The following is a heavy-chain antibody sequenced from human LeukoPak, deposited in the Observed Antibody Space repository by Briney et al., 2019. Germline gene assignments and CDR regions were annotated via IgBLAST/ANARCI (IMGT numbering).Heavy chain of an antibody. CDR2: INHSGST. D-gene: IGHD3-22*01. Sequence: SETLSLTCAVYGGSFSGYYWSWIRQPPGKGLEWIGEINHSGSTNYNPSLKSRVTLSVDTSKNQFSLKLSSVTAADTAVYYCARGDSSGYYYEWVDPWGQGTLVTVSS. CDR1: GGSFSGYY. CDR3: ARGDSSGYYYEWVDP. V-gene: IGHV4-34*01. J-gene: IGHJ5*02.